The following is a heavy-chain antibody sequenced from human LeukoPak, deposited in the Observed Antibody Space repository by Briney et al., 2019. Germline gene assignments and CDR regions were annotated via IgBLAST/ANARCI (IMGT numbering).Heavy chain of an antibody. D-gene: IGHD3-10*01. CDR3: ATGRGSGSYRFDY. CDR1: GFTVSSYY. CDR2: IYSGDST. Sequence: GGSLRLSCAASGFTVSSYYMGWVRQAPGKGLEWVSVIYSGDSTYYADSVKGRFTISRDNSKNTLFLQMNSLRAEDTAVYYCATGRGSGSYRFDYWGQGTLVTVSS. J-gene: IGHJ4*02. V-gene: IGHV3-53*01.